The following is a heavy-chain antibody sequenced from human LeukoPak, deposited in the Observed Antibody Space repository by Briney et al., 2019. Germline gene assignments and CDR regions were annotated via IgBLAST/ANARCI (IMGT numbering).Heavy chain of an antibody. CDR2: INPNSGGT. CDR3: ARDDRYYYDSSGYYSYFDY. D-gene: IGHD3-22*01. CDR1: GHTFTGYY. J-gene: IGHJ4*02. Sequence: ASVKVSCKASGHTFTGYYMHWVRQAPGQGLEWMGWINPNSGGTNYAQKFQGRVTMTRDTSISTAYMELSRLRSDDTAVYYCARDDRYYYDSSGYYSYFDYWGQGTLVTVSS. V-gene: IGHV1-2*02.